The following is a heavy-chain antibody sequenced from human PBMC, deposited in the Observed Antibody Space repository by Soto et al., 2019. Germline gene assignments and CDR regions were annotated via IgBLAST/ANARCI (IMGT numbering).Heavy chain of an antibody. CDR2: ISGSGGST. V-gene: IGHV3-23*01. J-gene: IGHJ4*02. D-gene: IGHD3-10*01. CDR3: AKAVSYYYGSGSYYTYYFDY. Sequence: EVQLLESGGGLVQPGGSLRLSCAASGFTFSSYAMSWVRQAPGKGLEWVSAISGSGGSTYYADSVKGRFTISRDNSKNTLYLQMKSLRAEDTAVYYCAKAVSYYYGSGSYYTYYFDYWGQGTLVTVSS. CDR1: GFTFSSYA.